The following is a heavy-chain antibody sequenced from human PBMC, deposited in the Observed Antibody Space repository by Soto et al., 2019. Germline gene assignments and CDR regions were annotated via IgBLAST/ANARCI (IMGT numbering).Heavy chain of an antibody. Sequence: QVQLVQSGAEVKKPGASVKVSCKASGYTFTSYDINWVRQATGQGLEWMGWLNLNSGNTGYAQKFQGRVTMTRNTSISKAYMELSSLRSEDTAVYYCARAVHYYYDSSGYYYGVFYFDYWGQGTLVTVSS. CDR3: ARAVHYYYDSSGYYYGVFYFDY. CDR2: LNLNSGNT. CDR1: GYTFTSYD. V-gene: IGHV1-8*01. J-gene: IGHJ4*02. D-gene: IGHD3-22*01.